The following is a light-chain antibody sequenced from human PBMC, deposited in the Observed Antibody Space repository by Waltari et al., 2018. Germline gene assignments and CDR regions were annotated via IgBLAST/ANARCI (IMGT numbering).Light chain of an antibody. CDR1: KSVYNNN. CDR3: QKYATTPWT. J-gene: IGKJ1*01. Sequence: EIELTQSQGTLSLYPGERANLTCRDSKSVYNNNVAWYQQKPGQAHRLLSYGTSVRYTGIPDRFSGSGSGTEFTLTISRLEAEDFAVYYCQKYATTPWTFGQGTKVDIK. CDR2: GTS. V-gene: IGKV3-20*01.